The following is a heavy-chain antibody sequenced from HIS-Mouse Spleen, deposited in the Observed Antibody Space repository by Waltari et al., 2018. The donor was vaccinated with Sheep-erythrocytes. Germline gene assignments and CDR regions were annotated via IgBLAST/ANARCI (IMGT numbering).Heavy chain of an antibody. V-gene: IGHV3-21*01. D-gene: IGHD1-1*01. CDR2: ISSSSSYI. J-gene: IGHJ3*02. Sequence: EVQLVESGGGRVKLGGSMRLACAASGFTVSRYSQNGVRQASGKGLEWVSSISSSSSYIYYADSVKGRFTISRDNAKNSLYLQMNSLRAEDTAVYYCARDTGTDAFDIWGQWTMVTVSS. CDR1: GFTVSRYS. CDR3: ARDTGTDAFDI.